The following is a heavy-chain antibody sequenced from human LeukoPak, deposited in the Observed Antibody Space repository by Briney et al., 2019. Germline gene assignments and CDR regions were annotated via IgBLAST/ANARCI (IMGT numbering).Heavy chain of an antibody. D-gene: IGHD2-2*01. Sequence: SETLSLTCTVSGGSISCSSYYWGWIRQPPGKGLEWIGSIYYSGSTYYNPSLKSRVTISVDTSKNQFSLKLSSVTAADTAVYYCARVAYCSSTSCKYYFDYWGQGTLVTVSS. J-gene: IGHJ4*02. V-gene: IGHV4-39*07. CDR2: IYYSGST. CDR1: GGSISCSSYY. CDR3: ARVAYCSSTSCKYYFDY.